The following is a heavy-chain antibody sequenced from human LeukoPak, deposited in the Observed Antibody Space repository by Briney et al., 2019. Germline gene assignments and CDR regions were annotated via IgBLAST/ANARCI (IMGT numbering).Heavy chain of an antibody. V-gene: IGHV3-7*01. CDR1: GFTFSRYG. CDR2: IKQDGSEK. Sequence: PGGTLRLSCEASGFTFSRYGMSWVRQAPGKGLEWVANIKQDGSEKYYVDSVKGRFTISRDNAKNSLYLQMNSLRAEDTAVYYCARYYGDYYEYYFDYWGQGTLVTVSS. J-gene: IGHJ4*02. CDR3: ARYYGDYYEYYFDY. D-gene: IGHD4-17*01.